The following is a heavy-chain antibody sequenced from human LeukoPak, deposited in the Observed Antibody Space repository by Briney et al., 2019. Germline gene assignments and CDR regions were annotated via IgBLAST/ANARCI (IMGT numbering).Heavy chain of an antibody. D-gene: IGHD6-13*01. Sequence: SETLSLTCTVSGGSISSYYWSWIRQPPGKGLEWIGYIYYSGTTNYNPSLKSRVTISVDTSKNQFSLKLSSVTAADTAVYYCARGVYVAAAQYAYWGQGTLVTVSS. J-gene: IGHJ4*02. CDR2: IYYSGTT. CDR3: ARGVYVAAAQYAY. V-gene: IGHV4-59*01. CDR1: GGSISSYY.